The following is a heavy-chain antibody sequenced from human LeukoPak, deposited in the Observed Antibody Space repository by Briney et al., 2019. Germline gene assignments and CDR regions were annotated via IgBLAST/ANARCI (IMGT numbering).Heavy chain of an antibody. J-gene: IGHJ5*02. CDR2: IKQDGSEK. D-gene: IGHD3-3*01. CDR3: ARGYYDFWSGYYSPYNWFDP. V-gene: IGHV3-7*04. Sequence: GGSLRLSCAAAGFTFRSYWMSWVRQAPGKGLEWVANIKQDGSEKYYVDSVKGRFTISRDNAKNSLYLKMNSLRAEDTAVYYCARGYYDFWSGYYSPYNWFDPWGQGTLVTVSS. CDR1: GFTFRSYW.